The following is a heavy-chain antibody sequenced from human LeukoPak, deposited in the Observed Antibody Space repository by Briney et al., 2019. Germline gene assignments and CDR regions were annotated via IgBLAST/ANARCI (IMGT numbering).Heavy chain of an antibody. CDR2: IYYSGST. CDR3: ARVSRRIQSLWSGNKILWFDP. Sequence: SETLSLTCTVSGGSISSSSYYWGWIRQPPGKGLEWIGSIYYSGSTYYNPSLKSRVTISVDTSKNQFSLKLSSVTAADTAVYYCARVSRRIQSLWSGNKILWFDPWSQGTLVTVSS. J-gene: IGHJ5*02. V-gene: IGHV4-39*01. CDR1: GGSISSSSYY. D-gene: IGHD3-3*01.